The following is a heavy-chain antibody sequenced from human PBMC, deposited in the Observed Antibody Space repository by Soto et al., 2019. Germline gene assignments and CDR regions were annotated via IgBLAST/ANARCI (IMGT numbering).Heavy chain of an antibody. D-gene: IGHD2-21*01. CDR1: GGTFSSYA. CDR2: IIPIFGTA. CDR3: ASSHIGGYYYYYGMDV. Sequence: QVQLVQSGAEVTKTGSSVKVSCKASGGTFSSYAISWVRQAPGQGLEWMGGIIPIFGTANYAQKFQGRVTITADESTSTAYMELSSLRSEDTAVYYCASSHIGGYYYYYGMDVWGQGTTVTVSS. J-gene: IGHJ6*02. V-gene: IGHV1-69*12.